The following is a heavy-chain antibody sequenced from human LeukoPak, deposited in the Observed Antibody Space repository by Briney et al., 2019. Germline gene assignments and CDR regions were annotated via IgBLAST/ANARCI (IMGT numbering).Heavy chain of an antibody. V-gene: IGHV4-59*08. CDR2: IYYSGST. J-gene: IGHJ4*02. Sequence: SSETLSLTCSVSGGSISSYYWSWIRQPPGKGLEWIGYIYYSGSTNYNPSLKSRVTISVDTSKNQFSLKLSSVTAADTAAYYCARHGGYGGNPMLYYFDYWGQGTLVTVSS. CDR1: GGSISSYY. CDR3: ARHGGYGGNPMLYYFDY. D-gene: IGHD4-23*01.